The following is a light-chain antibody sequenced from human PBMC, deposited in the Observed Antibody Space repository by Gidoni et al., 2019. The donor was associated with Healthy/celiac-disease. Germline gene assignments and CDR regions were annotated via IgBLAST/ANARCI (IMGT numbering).Light chain of an antibody. CDR3: QQSGSSPWT. J-gene: IGKJ1*01. Sequence: DIVLTQSPGTLSLSPGERATHSCRASQSVSSNYLAWYQQKPGQAPRLLIYGASSRATGIPDRVSGSGSGTDFTLTISRLEPEDFAVYYCQQSGSSPWTFXQXTKVEIK. CDR2: GAS. V-gene: IGKV3-20*01. CDR1: QSVSSNY.